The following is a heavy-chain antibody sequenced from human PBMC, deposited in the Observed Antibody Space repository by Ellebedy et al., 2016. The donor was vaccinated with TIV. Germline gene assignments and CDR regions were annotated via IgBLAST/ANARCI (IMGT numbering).Heavy chain of an antibody. CDR2: IIPVFGTA. CDR1: GGTFRSYA. V-gene: IGHV1-69*13. D-gene: IGHD2-2*01. J-gene: IGHJ6*02. CDR3: ASGRFCSSPTCPNAYVMDV. Sequence: AASVKVSCKACGGTFRSYAISWLRQARGQGLEWMGGIIPVFGTANYAQNFQGRVTITADESTSTAFMELTSLRSDDTAVYYCASGRFCSSPTCPNAYVMDVWGQGTTVIVSS.